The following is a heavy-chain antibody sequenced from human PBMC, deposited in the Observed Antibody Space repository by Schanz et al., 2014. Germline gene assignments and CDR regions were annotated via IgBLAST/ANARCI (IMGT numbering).Heavy chain of an antibody. CDR2: TSTDGTKT. Sequence: QVQLVESGGGVVQPGTSLRLSCAASGFTFRGHAMHWVRQAPGQGLEKVAVTSTDGTKTYYAASVRGRFTISRDNYKKTRDLQMNSLRDEDTAVYYCTRDRGALINHNDALDLWGQGTMVSVSS. J-gene: IGHJ3*01. D-gene: IGHD3-16*01. CDR3: TRDRGALINHNDALDL. V-gene: IGHV3-30*04. CDR1: GFTFRGHA.